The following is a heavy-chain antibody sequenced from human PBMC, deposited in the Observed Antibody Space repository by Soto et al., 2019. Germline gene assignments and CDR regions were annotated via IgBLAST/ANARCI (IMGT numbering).Heavy chain of an antibody. V-gene: IGHV4-39*01. CDR2: IYYSGRT. CDR3: ARQRTTVATQAYFDH. Sequence: SETLSLTCIVSGESISSSSYYWGWIRQPPGKGLEWIGSIYYSGRTYYNPSFKSRVTISIDTSKNQFSLKLSSVTATDTAVYYCARQRTTVATQAYFDHWGQGALVTVSS. CDR1: GESISSSSYY. J-gene: IGHJ4*02. D-gene: IGHD2-21*02.